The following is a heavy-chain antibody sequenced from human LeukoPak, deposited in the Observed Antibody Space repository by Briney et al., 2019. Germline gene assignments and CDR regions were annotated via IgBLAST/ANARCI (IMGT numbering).Heavy chain of an antibody. J-gene: IGHJ6*02. CDR3: ARGAELRYFDWPPGGMDV. CDR2: IFYTGGT. Sequence: SETLSLTCTVSGGSISGYYWSWIRQPPGKGLEWVGYIFYTGGTNYNPSLKSRVTISVDTSKNQFSLKLSSVTAADTAVYYCARGAELRYFDWPPGGMDVWGQGTTVTVSS. D-gene: IGHD3-9*01. CDR1: GGSISGYY. V-gene: IGHV4-59*01.